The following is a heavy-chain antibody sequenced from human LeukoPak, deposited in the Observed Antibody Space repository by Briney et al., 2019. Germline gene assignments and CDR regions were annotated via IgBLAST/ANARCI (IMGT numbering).Heavy chain of an antibody. CDR3: AGGGIVLMVYAYTDAFDN. CDR2: INPSGCST. D-gene: IGHD2-8*01. CDR1: GYTFTSYY. Sequence: ASVKVSCKASGYTFTSYYMHWVRQAPAQGLEWMGIINPSGCSTSYAPNFQGRVTMTRETSTSTVHMELGSLRSEDPALYYCAGGGIVLMVYAYTDAFDNWGQGPRVTVTA. J-gene: IGHJ3*02. V-gene: IGHV1-46*03.